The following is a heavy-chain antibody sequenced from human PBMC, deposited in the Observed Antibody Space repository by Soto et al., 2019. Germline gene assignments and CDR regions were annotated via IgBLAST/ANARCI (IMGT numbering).Heavy chain of an antibody. Sequence: CTVSGGSISSYYWSWIRQPPGKGLEWIGYIYYSGSTNYNPSLKSRVTISVDTSKNQFSLKLSSVTAADTAVYYCARQDILTGYYPLWFDPWGQGTLVTVS. CDR3: ARQDILTGYYPLWFDP. J-gene: IGHJ5*02. CDR2: IYYSGST. V-gene: IGHV4-59*08. CDR1: GGSISSYY. D-gene: IGHD3-9*01.